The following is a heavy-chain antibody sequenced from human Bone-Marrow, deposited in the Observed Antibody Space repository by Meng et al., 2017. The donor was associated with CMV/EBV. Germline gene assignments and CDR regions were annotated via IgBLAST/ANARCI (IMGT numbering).Heavy chain of an antibody. CDR3: ATDHIETQRDYYLDN. Sequence: ASVKVSCKASGNTFTTHYVHWVRQAPGQGLEWMGIINPSSGSTTHAQRFQGRVTRTRDTSTSTVYMELNSLRSEDTAVYYCATDHIETQRDYYLDNWGQGTLVTVSS. CDR1: GNTFTTHY. CDR2: INPSSGST. D-gene: IGHD6-25*01. V-gene: IGHV1-46*01. J-gene: IGHJ4*02.